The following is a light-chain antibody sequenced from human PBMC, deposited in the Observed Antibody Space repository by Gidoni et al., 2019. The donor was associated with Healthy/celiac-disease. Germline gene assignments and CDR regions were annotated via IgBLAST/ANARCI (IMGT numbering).Light chain of an antibody. CDR1: QGISNY. CDR3: QKYNRALGP. V-gene: IGKV1-27*01. J-gene: IGKJ4*01. Sequence: DSQTTQSPSSLSASVGDRVTITCRASQGISNYLAWYQQKPGKVPKLLIYAASTLQSGVPSRFSGSGSGTDFTLTISSLQPEAVATYYCQKYNRALGPFGGGTKVEIK. CDR2: AAS.